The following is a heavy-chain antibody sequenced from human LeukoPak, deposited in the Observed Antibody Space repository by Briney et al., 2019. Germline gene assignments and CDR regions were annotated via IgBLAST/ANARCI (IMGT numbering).Heavy chain of an antibody. CDR1: GYSLTNYW. D-gene: IGHD2-2*01. CDR3: ARRFCSSTSCFMWDY. Sequence: PGESLKISCKGSGYSLTNYWIGWVRQMPGKGLEWMGIIYPGDSDTRYSPSFQGQVTISADKSIKAAYLQWSSLKASDTAIYYCARRFCSSTSCFMWDYWGQGTLVTVSS. CDR2: IYPGDSDT. J-gene: IGHJ4*02. V-gene: IGHV5-51*01.